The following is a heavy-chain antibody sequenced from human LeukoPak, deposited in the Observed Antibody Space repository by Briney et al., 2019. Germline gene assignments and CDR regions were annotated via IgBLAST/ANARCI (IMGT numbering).Heavy chain of an antibody. D-gene: IGHD7-27*01. J-gene: IGHJ4*02. CDR3: ARHLPSTGDFDY. CDR1: GYTFTNYD. CDR2: MNPNSGNT. V-gene: IGHV1-8*01. Sequence: GASVKVSCKASGYTFTNYDINWVRQAAGQGFEWMGWMNPNSGNTGYAQKFQGRVTMTRITSISTAYMELSSLTSEDTAVYYCARHLPSTGDFDYWGQGTLVSVSS.